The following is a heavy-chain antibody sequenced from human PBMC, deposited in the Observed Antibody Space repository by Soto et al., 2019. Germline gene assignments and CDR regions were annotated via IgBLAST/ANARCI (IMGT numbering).Heavy chain of an antibody. CDR2: IIPIFGTA. J-gene: IGHJ3*01. V-gene: IGHV1-69*13. CDR1: GGTFSSYA. D-gene: IGHD6-6*01. Sequence: SVKVSCKASGGTFSSYAISWVRQAPGQGLEWMGGIIPIFGTADYAQKFQGRVTITADESTSTAYMELSSLRSEDTAVYYCAWVSSSDLRLSVWGQGTMVTVSS. CDR3: AWVSSSDLRLSV.